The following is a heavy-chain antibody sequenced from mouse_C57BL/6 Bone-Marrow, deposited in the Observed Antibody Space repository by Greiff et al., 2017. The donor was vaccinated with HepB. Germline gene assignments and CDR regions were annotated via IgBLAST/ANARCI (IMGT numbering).Heavy chain of an antibody. CDR1: GYTFTSYW. CDR2: IDPSDSYT. CDR3: ARSSDYFDD. Sequence: VQLQQPGAELVKPGASVKLSCKASGYTFTSYWMQWVKQRPGQGLEWIGEIDPSDSYTNYNQKFKGKATLTVDTSSSTAYMQLSSLTSEDSAVYYCARSSDYFDDWGQGTTLTVSS. J-gene: IGHJ2*01. V-gene: IGHV1-50*01.